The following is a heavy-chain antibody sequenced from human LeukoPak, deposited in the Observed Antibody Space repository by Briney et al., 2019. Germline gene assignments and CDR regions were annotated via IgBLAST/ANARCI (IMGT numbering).Heavy chain of an antibody. CDR2: INHSGST. Sequence: SETLSLTCAVNGGSFSRYYWSWIRQPPGKGLEWIGEINHSGSTNYNPSLKSRVTISVDTSKNQFSLKLNSVTAADTAIYYCARGDMWDYRRYYYYMDVWGKGTTVTVSS. CDR1: GGSFSRYY. CDR3: ARGDMWDYRRYYYYMDV. V-gene: IGHV4-34*01. D-gene: IGHD4-11*01. J-gene: IGHJ6*03.